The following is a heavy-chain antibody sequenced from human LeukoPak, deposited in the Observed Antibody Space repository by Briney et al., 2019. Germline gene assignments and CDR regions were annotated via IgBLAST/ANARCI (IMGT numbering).Heavy chain of an antibody. Sequence: SETLSLTCTVSGYSINSGYFWGWVRQPPGKGPEWIGSIFHTGDVYYNPSLRSRVTVSVDTSRNQVSLKVTSVTAADTALYYCARVVASTSIDSWGQGILVTVSS. D-gene: IGHD2-15*01. J-gene: IGHJ4*02. CDR1: GYSINSGYF. CDR3: ARVVASTSIDS. CDR2: IFHTGDV. V-gene: IGHV4-38-2*02.